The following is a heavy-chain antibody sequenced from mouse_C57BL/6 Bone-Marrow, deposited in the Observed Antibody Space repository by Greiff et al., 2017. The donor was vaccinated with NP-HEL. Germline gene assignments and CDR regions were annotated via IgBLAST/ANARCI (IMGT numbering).Heavy chain of an antibody. V-gene: IGHV5-6*02. D-gene: IGHD2-3*01. CDR1: GFTFSSYG. CDR2: ISRGGSYT. Sequence: EVKLVESGGDLVKPGGSLKLSCAASGFTFSSYGMSWVRQTPDKRLEWVATISRGGSYTYYPDSVKGRFTISRDNAKNTLYLQMSSLKSEDTAMYYCARQEMVTSFYYFDYWGQGTTLTVSS. CDR3: ARQEMVTSFYYFDY. J-gene: IGHJ2*01.